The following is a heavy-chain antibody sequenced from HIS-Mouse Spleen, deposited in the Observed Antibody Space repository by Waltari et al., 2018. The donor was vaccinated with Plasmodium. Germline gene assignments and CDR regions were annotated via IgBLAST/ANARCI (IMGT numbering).Heavy chain of an antibody. CDR1: GFTFSSYS. J-gene: IGHJ5*02. V-gene: IGHV3-48*01. D-gene: IGHD1-26*01. Sequence: EVQLVESGGGLVQPGGSLRLSCAASGFTFSSYSMTWFREAPGKGLEWVSYISSSSSTIYYADSVKGRFTISRDNAKNSLYLQMNSLRAEDTAVYYCARVNSGSYYWFDPWGQGTLVTVSS. CDR3: ARVNSGSYYWFDP. CDR2: ISSSSSTI.